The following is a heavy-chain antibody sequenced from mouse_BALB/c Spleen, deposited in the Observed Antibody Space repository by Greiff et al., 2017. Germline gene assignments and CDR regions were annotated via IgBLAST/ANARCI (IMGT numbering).Heavy chain of an antibody. V-gene: IGHV5-4*02. CDR3: ARDRDYDGYSRFAY. Sequence: EVQVEESGGGLVKPGGSLKLSCAASGFTFSDYYMYWVRQTPEKRLEWVATISDGGSYTYYPDSVKGRFTISRDNAKNNLYLQMSSLKSEDTAMYYCARDRDYDGYSRFAYWGQGTLVTVSA. CDR2: ISDGGSYT. CDR1: GFTFSDYY. D-gene: IGHD2-3*01. J-gene: IGHJ3*01.